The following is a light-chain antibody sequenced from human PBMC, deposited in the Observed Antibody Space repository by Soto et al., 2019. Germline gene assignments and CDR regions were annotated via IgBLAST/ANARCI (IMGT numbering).Light chain of an antibody. CDR3: QQYNSYTWT. V-gene: IGKV1-5*01. CDR2: DAS. CDR1: QSISSW. J-gene: IGKJ1*01. Sequence: DIKMTQSPSTLSASIGDRVTITCRASQSISSWLAWYQQKPGKAPKLLIYDASSLESGVPSRFSGSGSGTEFTLTISSLQPDDFATYYCQQYNSYTWTFGQRTKVDVK.